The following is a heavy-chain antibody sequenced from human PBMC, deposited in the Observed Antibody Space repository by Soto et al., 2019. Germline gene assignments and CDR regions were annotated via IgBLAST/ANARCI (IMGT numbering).Heavy chain of an antibody. V-gene: IGHV4-30-2*01. D-gene: IGHD6-13*01. CDR3: ARVGQGIYYYGMDV. CDR2: IYHTGST. CDR1: GGSISCGGYS. J-gene: IGHJ6*02. Sequence: SETLSLTCAVSGGSISCGGYSWSWIRQPPGKGLEWIGYIYHTGSTYYNPSLKSRVTISVDRSKNQFSLKLSSVTAADTAVYYCARVGQGIYYYGMDVWGQGTTVTVSS.